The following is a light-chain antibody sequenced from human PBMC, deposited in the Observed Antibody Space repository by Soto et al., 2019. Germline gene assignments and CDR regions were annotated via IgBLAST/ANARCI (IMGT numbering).Light chain of an antibody. V-gene: IGKV3-20*01. CDR3: QQYGSSTTT. CDR2: GAS. J-gene: IGKJ2*01. Sequence: EIVLTQSPGTLSLSPGDTVALSCRASQSVSSSYLAWYQQRPGQAPRLLIYGASSRATGIPDRFSGSGSETDFTLTISRLEPEVFAVYYCQQYGSSTTTFGQGTKLEVK. CDR1: QSVSSSY.